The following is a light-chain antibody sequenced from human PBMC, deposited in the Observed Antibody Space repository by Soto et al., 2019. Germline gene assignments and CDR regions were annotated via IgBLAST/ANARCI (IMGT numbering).Light chain of an antibody. Sequence: IQMTHSPSSLSASVGDRVTITCRASQTISTYLKWYQQKPGKAPRPLIYDASSLLSGVPSKFSGSGSGTDFTLTIVSLQPEDFSTYYCPQCESTPYPLGEGTKVDIK. CDR2: DAS. V-gene: IGKV1-39*01. CDR3: PQCESTPYP. J-gene: IGKJ2*01. CDR1: QTISTY.